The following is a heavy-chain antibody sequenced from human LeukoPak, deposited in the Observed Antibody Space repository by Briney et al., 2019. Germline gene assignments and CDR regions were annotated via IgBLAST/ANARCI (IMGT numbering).Heavy chain of an antibody. J-gene: IGHJ4*02. V-gene: IGHV4-59*01. CDR2: IYYSGST. CDR3: ASLNYGSGSFDY. Sequence: SETLSLTCTVSGGSISSYYWSWIRQPPGKGLEWIGYIYYSGSTNYNPSLKSRVTISVDTSKNQFSLKLSSVTAADTAVYYCASLNYGSGSFDYWGQGTLVTVSS. D-gene: IGHD3-10*01. CDR1: GGSISSYY.